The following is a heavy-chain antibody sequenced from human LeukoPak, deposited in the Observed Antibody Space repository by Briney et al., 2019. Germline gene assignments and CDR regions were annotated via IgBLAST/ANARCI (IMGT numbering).Heavy chain of an antibody. V-gene: IGHV3-21*01. CDR1: GFTFSTYS. CDR2: ISSSSSYI. CDR3: ARRSIAVAGPFDY. Sequence: PGGSLRLSCAASGFTFSTYSMRWVRQAPGKGLEWVSSISSSSSYIYYADSVKGRFTISRDNAKNSLYLQMNSLRAEDTAVYYCARRSIAVAGPFDYWGQGTLVTVSS. D-gene: IGHD6-19*01. J-gene: IGHJ4*02.